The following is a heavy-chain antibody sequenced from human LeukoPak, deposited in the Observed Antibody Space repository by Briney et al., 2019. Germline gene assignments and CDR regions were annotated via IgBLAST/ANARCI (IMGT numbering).Heavy chain of an antibody. J-gene: IGHJ4*02. CDR2: ISDDGDRQ. V-gene: IGHV3-30-3*01. CDR3: ARDSPQYSSSSVSDY. Sequence: QAGGSLRLSYVVSGVTFDIYPMHWVRQAPGKGLEWVALISDDGDRQYYADSVKGRFTISRDNAKNSLYLQMNSLRAEDTAVYYCARDSPQYSSSSVSDYWGQGTLVTVSS. CDR1: GVTFDIYP. D-gene: IGHD6-6*01.